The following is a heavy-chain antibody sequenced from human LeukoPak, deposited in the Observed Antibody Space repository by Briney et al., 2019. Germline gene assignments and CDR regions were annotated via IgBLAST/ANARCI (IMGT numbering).Heavy chain of an antibody. Sequence: SETLSLTCTVSGVSISSSNSYWGWIRQPPGKGLEWIGSIYYSGNTYYNPSLKGRVTISVDTAKNQFSLKVSSVTAADTAVYYCARHEWQQLVKFDYWGQGALVTVSS. J-gene: IGHJ4*02. CDR2: IYYSGNT. V-gene: IGHV4-39*01. D-gene: IGHD6-13*01. CDR3: ARHEWQQLVKFDY. CDR1: GVSISSSNSY.